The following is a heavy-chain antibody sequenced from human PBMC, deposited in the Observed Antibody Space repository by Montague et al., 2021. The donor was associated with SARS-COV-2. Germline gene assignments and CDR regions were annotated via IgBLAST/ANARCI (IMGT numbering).Heavy chain of an antibody. CDR3: ARDAWFVELHDAFDI. CDR1: GGSISSYY. J-gene: IGHJ3*02. V-gene: IGHV4-59*01. D-gene: IGHD3-10*01. Sequence: SETLSLTCTVSGGSISSYYWSWIRQPPGKGLEWIGYIDYGGSTNYNPSLKNRVTISVDTSKNQFSLKLSSVTAADTAVYYCARDAWFVELHDAFDIWGQGTMVTVSS. CDR2: IDYGGST.